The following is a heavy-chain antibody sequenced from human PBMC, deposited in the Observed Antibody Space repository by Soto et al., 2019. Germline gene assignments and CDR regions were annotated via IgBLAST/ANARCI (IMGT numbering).Heavy chain of an antibody. Sequence: SETLSLTCSVSGASISNFYWSWIRQSAGKGPEWIGRLYTRGTTDYNPSLKSRVTMSIDTSKNRASLSLTSVTAADTAVYYCAKGGTYYFDSWGQGIVVTVSS. CDR2: LYTRGTT. D-gene: IGHD3-16*01. V-gene: IGHV4-4*07. CDR1: GASISNFY. J-gene: IGHJ4*02. CDR3: AKGGTYYFDS.